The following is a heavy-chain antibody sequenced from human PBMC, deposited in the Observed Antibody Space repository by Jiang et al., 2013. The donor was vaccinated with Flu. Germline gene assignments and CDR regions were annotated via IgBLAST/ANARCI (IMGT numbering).Heavy chain of an antibody. D-gene: IGHD3-10*01. CDR2: ISPYTGNT. J-gene: IGHJ6*01. V-gene: IGHV1-18*01. Sequence: GASVMVSCKTSGYTFTSYGISWVRQAPGQGLEWMGWISPYTGNTNEAQKLQGRVTMTTDTSTNTAYMEMRSLRVDDTAVYYCAGGVRPTYGMDVWGPRDHGHRLL. CDR1: GYTFTSYG. CDR3: AGGVRPTYGMDV.